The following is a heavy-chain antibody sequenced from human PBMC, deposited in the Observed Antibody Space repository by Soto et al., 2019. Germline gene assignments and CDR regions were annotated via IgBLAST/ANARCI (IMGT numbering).Heavy chain of an antibody. CDR3: ASRDRVDALDI. Sequence: QVQLVQSGAEVKKSGASVRVSCKVFGGSFRRYAITWVRQAPGQGLEWMGGIIPILGSPNYAQKFQDRVTITADESTSTTYMDLRSLRSEDAAVYYCASRDRVDALDIWGQGTVVTVSS. V-gene: IGHV1-69*01. J-gene: IGHJ3*02. CDR2: IIPILGSP. CDR1: GGSFRRYA.